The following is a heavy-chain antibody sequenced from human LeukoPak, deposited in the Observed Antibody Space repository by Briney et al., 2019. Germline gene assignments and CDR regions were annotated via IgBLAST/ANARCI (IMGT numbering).Heavy chain of an antibody. CDR3: ARDRELGY. CDR2: SYHRGST. V-gene: IGHV4-59*01. J-gene: IGHJ4*02. Sequence: SETLSLTCTVSGGSLSSYYWSWIRQPPGKGLEWIGWSYHRGSTSYNPSLKSRVAISVDTSKNQFSLKLSSVTAADTAVYYCARDRELGYWGQGTLVTVSS. CDR1: GGSLSSYY. D-gene: IGHD1-1*01.